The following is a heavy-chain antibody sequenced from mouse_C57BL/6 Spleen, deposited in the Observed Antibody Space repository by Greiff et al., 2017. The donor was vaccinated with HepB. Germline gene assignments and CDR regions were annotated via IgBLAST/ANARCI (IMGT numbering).Heavy chain of an antibody. CDR2: IYPSDSET. CDR3: AREDPYAMDY. V-gene: IGHV1-61*01. Sequence: QVQLQQPGAELVRPGSSVKLSCKASGYTFTSYWMDWVKQRPGQGLEWIGNIYPSDSETHYNQKFKDKATLTVDKSSSTAYMQLSSLTSGDSAVYYCAREDPYAMDYWGQGTSVTVSS. CDR1: GYTFTSYW. J-gene: IGHJ4*01.